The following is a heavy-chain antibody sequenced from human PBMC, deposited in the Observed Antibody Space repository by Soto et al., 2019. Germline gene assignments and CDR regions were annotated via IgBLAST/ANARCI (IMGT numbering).Heavy chain of an antibody. D-gene: IGHD6-19*01. CDR3: ARVGSSGWSPDY. Sequence: QVQLQESGPGLVKPSGTLSLTCTVSGGSISGHYWIWIRQSPGKGLEWIGHIFYSGSTNYNPSLRSRVTLSADTSKNQFSLRLSSVTAADTAVYYCARVGSSGWSPDYWGQGILVTVSS. V-gene: IGHV4-59*11. J-gene: IGHJ4*02. CDR1: GGSISGHY. CDR2: IFYSGST.